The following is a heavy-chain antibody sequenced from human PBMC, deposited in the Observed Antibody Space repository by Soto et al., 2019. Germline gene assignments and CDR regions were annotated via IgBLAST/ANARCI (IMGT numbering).Heavy chain of an antibody. CDR3: ARIPRHFWCGSHYHYGMEV. J-gene: IGHJ6*02. Sequence: GESLKISCKGSGYSFTSYWIGWVRQMPGKGLEWMGIIYPGDSDTRYSPSFQGQVTISADKSISTAYLQWSSLKASDTAMYYCARIPRHFWCGSHYHYGMEVSGQGTTVTVSS. D-gene: IGHD3-3*02. CDR1: GYSFTSYW. V-gene: IGHV5-51*01. CDR2: IYPGDSDT.